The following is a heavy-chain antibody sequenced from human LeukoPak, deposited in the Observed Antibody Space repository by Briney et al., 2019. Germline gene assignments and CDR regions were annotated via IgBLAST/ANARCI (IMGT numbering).Heavy chain of an antibody. CDR2: IWYDGSNK. J-gene: IGHJ3*02. D-gene: IGHD2-15*01. CDR3: ARDRAGWGVVVVAAGDAFDI. Sequence: GGSLRLSCAAPGFTFSSFGMHWVRQAPGKGLEWVAVIWYDGSNKYYADSVKGRFTISRDNSKNTLYLQMNSLRAEDTAVYYCARDRAGWGVVVVAAGDAFDIWGQGTMVTVSS. CDR1: GFTFSSFG. V-gene: IGHV3-33*01.